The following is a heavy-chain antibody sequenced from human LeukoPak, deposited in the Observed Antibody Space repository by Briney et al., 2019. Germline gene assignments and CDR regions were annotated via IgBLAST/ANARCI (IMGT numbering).Heavy chain of an antibody. D-gene: IGHD2-15*01. CDR3: AREGPWGYCSGGSCSNWFDP. J-gene: IGHJ5*02. CDR2: IYTSGST. V-gene: IGHV4-61*02. Sequence: PSETLSLTCTVSGGSISSGSYYWSWIRQPAGKGLEWIGRIYTSGSTNYNPSLKSRVTTSVDTSKNQFSLKLSSVTAADTAVYYCAREGPWGYCSGGSCSNWFDPWGQGTLVTVSS. CDR1: GGSISSGSYY.